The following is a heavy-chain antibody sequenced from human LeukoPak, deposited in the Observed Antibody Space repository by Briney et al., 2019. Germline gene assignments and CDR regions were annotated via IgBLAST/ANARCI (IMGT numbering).Heavy chain of an antibody. Sequence: SQTLSLTCTVSGGSVGSDDYYWSWLRQPPGKGLEWIGYVYNTGSTYYNPSLKSRVTISVDTSKNQFSLKLSSVTAADTAVYYCASSHYYDSSGTLAYWGQGTLVTVSS. V-gene: IGHV4-30-4*01. CDR1: GGSVGSDDYY. D-gene: IGHD3-22*01. J-gene: IGHJ4*02. CDR2: VYNTGST. CDR3: ASSHYYDSSGTLAY.